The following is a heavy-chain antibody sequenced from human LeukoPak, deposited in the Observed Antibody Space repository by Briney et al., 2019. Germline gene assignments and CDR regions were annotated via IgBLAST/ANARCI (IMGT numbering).Heavy chain of an antibody. CDR3: AADCGDN. V-gene: IGHV3-7*01. CDR1: GFTFSVHW. CDR2: MNPDGRHT. D-gene: IGHD2-21*02. J-gene: IGHJ4*02. Sequence: PGGSLRLSCTASGFTFSVHWMIWVRQVPGKGLEWVATMNPDGRHTYYVDSVKGRFTISTDNAKNSLFLQMDSLRVEDTAVYYCAADCGDNWGQGTLVTVSS.